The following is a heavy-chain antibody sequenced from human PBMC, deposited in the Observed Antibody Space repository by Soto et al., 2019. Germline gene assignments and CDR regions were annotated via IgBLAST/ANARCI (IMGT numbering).Heavy chain of an antibody. J-gene: IGHJ4*02. CDR1: GFTFSDYY. D-gene: IGHD6-13*01. V-gene: IGHV3-11*05. CDR3: ARGRGAAADYFDF. CDR2: ISSSTSHT. Sequence: QVPLVESGGGLVKPGGSLRLSCAVSGFTFSDYYMTWIRQAPGKGLEWVSYISSSTSHTNYADSVKGRFTISRDNAKNSLFLQMNSLRAGDTAVYYCARGRGAAADYFDFWGQGTLVTVSS.